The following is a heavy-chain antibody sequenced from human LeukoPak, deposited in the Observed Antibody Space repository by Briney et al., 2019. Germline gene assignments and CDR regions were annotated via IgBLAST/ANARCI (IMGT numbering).Heavy chain of an antibody. D-gene: IGHD5-12*01. J-gene: IGHJ6*02. Sequence: SETLSLTCTVSGGSISSYYWSWIRQPPGKGLEWIGYIYYSGSTNYNPSLKSRVTISVDTSKNQFSLKLSSVTAADTAVYYCVRFVDIVAKMDVWGQGTTVTVSS. CDR3: VRFVDIVAKMDV. V-gene: IGHV4-59*01. CDR1: GGSISSYY. CDR2: IYYSGST.